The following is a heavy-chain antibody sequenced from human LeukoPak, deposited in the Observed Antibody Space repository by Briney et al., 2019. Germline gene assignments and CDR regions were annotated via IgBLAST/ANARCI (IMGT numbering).Heavy chain of an antibody. J-gene: IGHJ4*02. CDR1: GVSVSSTTYY. CDR3: ARHLAGYGDYRYYFDY. D-gene: IGHD4-17*01. Sequence: SETLSLTCTVSGVSVSSTTYYWSWIRQPPGKGLEWIASINYSGSTYYNPSLKSRVTISVDTSENQFSLKLSSVTAADTAVYYCARHLAGYGDYRYYFDYWGQGTLVTVSS. V-gene: IGHV4-39*01. CDR2: INYSGST.